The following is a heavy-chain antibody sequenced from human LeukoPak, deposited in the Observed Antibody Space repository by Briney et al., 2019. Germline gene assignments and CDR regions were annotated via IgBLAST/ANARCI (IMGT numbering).Heavy chain of an antibody. CDR1: GGTFSSYA. CDR3: ARAKAVAGYYFDY. CDR2: INPNSGGT. J-gene: IGHJ4*02. Sequence: ASVKVSCKASGGTFSSYAISWVRQAPGQGLEWMGWINPNSGGTNYAQKFQGRVTMTRDTSISTAYMELSRLRSDDTAVYYCARAKAVAGYYFDYWGQGTLVTVSS. D-gene: IGHD6-19*01. V-gene: IGHV1-2*02.